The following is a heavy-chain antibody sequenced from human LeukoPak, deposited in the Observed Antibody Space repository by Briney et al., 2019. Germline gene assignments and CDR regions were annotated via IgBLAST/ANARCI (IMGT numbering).Heavy chain of an antibody. J-gene: IGHJ6*03. D-gene: IGHD2-15*01. CDR1: GGSVSSGSYY. V-gene: IGHV4-61*01. CDR3: ARDGPVVVVAPSTYYYYYMDV. Sequence: SETLSLTCTVSGGSVSSGSYYWSWVRQPPGSGVEWIGYIYYSGSTNYNPSLKSRVTISVDTSKNQFSLKLSSVTAAGTAVYYCARDGPVVVVAPSTYYYYYMDVWGKGTTVTVSS. CDR2: IYYSGST.